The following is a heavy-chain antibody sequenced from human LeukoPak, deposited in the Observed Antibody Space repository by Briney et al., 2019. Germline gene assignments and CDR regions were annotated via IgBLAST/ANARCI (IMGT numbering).Heavy chain of an antibody. CDR2: ISYDGSDK. Sequence: GGSLRLSCEASGFTFTTYVMHWVRQAPGKGLEWVAAISYDGSDKDYVDSVKGRFTISRDNSKNKLSLQMNSLRVEDTAVYYCARRVGRSGPLDYWGQGTLVTVS. V-gene: IGHV3-30*03. CDR1: GFTFTTYV. D-gene: IGHD1-26*01. J-gene: IGHJ4*02. CDR3: ARRVGRSGPLDY.